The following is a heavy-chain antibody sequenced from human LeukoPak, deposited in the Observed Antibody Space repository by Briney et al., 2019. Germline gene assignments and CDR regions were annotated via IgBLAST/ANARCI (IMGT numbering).Heavy chain of an antibody. Sequence: PSETLSLTCTVSGGSISNKYWSWIRQPPGKGLEWIGYIYYSGSTNYNPSLKSRVTISVDTSKNQFSLKLSSVTAADTAVYYCARGYYDILTGYFLFDYWGQGTLVTVSS. CDR2: IYYSGST. D-gene: IGHD3-9*01. CDR3: ARGYYDILTGYFLFDY. CDR1: GGSISNKY. J-gene: IGHJ4*02. V-gene: IGHV4-59*01.